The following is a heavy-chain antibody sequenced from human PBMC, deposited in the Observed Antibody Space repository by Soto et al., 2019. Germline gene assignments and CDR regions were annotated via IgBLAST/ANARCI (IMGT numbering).Heavy chain of an antibody. Sequence: SETLSLTCTGSGGSISSSSYYWGWIRQPPGKGLEWIGSIYYTGSTYYNPSLKSRVTISVDTSKNQFSLKLSSVTAADTAVYYCARQRRYYYDSSGYPDYWGQGTLVTVSS. D-gene: IGHD3-22*01. CDR2: IYYTGST. CDR1: GGSISSSSYY. CDR3: ARQRRYYYDSSGYPDY. J-gene: IGHJ4*02. V-gene: IGHV4-39*01.